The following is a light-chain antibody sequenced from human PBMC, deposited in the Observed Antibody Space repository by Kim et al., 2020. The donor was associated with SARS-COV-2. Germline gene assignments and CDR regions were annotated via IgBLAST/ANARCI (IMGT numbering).Light chain of an antibody. CDR1: SGDIGASKF. CDR2: DVS. CDR3: SSFTTSIIYV. J-gene: IGLJ1*01. Sequence: QSALTQPASVSGSPGQSITISCTGTSGDIGASKFVSWYQQHPGKAPNLLIYDVSKRPSGLSDRFSASKSGNTASLTISGLQAEDEADYYCSSFTTSIIYVFGTGTKVTVL. V-gene: IGLV2-14*03.